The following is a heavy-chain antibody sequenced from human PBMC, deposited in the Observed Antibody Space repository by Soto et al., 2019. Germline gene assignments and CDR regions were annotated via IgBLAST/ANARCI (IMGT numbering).Heavy chain of an antibody. CDR3: ARVPTPRYDSSGYYPAGAFDI. V-gene: IGHV3-11*06. D-gene: IGHD3-22*01. J-gene: IGHJ3*02. Sequence: LRLSCAASGFTFSDYYMSWIRQAPGKGLEWVSYISSSSSYTNYADSVKGRFTISRDNAKNSLYLQMNSLRAEDTAVYYCARVPTPRYDSSGYYPAGAFDIWGQGTMVTVSS. CDR1: GFTFSDYY. CDR2: ISSSSSYT.